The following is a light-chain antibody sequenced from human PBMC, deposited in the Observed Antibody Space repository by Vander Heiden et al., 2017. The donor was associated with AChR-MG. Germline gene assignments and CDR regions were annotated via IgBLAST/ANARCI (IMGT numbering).Light chain of an antibody. CDR2: SAS. Sequence: AIRMTQSPSSFSASTGDRVAITCRASQGISSYLAWYQQKPGKPPKLLIYSASTLQSGVPSRFIGSGSGTDFTLTISWLQSEDFATYYCIQNYTYPITFGQGTRLEIK. CDR3: IQNYTYPIT. V-gene: IGKV1-8*01. CDR1: QGISSY. J-gene: IGKJ5*01.